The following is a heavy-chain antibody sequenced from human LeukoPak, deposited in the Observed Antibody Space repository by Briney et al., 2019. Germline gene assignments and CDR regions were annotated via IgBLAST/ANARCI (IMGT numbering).Heavy chain of an antibody. Sequence: GGSLRLSCTASGFTFSSYGMHWVRQAPGKGLEWVAFIPFDGSDKYYADSVKGRFTISRDNSKNTLYLQMNSLRAEDTAVYYCAKLVAVAGRNYWGQGTLVTVSS. V-gene: IGHV3-30*02. J-gene: IGHJ4*02. D-gene: IGHD6-19*01. CDR2: IPFDGSDK. CDR1: GFTFSSYG. CDR3: AKLVAVAGRNY.